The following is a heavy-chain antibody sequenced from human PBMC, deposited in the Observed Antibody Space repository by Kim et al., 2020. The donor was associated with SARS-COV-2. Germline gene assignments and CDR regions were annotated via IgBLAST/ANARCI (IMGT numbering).Heavy chain of an antibody. D-gene: IGHD2-21*02. J-gene: IGHJ2*01. CDR3: TGAIGGVTTNGWYFD. V-gene: IGHV3-73*01. CDR1: GFIFSGSS. CDR2: IRSRANRYAT. Sequence: GGSLRLSCAAAGFIFSGSSMHWVRQASGKGLEWVGRIRSRANRYATAYAASGKGRFTIARDETKDTAYLQVKSVKTADTAVYYCTGAIGGVTTNGWYFD.